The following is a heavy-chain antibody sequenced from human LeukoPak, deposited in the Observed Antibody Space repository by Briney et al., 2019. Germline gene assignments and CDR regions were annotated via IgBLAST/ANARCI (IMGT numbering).Heavy chain of an antibody. CDR3: ARVGITMMVADY. CDR1: GYSLSSGYY. Sequence: PSETLSLTCTVSGYSLSSGYYWGWIRQPPGKGLEWIGSIYHSGSTYYNPSLKSRVTISVDTSKNQFSLKLSSVTAADTAVYYCARVGITMMVADYWGQGTLVTVSS. D-gene: IGHD3-22*01. CDR2: IYHSGST. J-gene: IGHJ4*02. V-gene: IGHV4-38-2*02.